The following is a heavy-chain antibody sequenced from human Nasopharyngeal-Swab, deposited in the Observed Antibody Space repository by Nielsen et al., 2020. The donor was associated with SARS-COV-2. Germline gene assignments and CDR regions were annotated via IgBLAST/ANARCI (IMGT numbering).Heavy chain of an antibody. J-gene: IGHJ6*02. V-gene: IGHV4-59*12. D-gene: IGHD3-10*01. CDR3: ARNHYYGSGSYYPLYYYYYGVDV. CDR2: IYYSGST. Sequence: SDTLSLTCTVSGGSISSYYWSWIRQPPGQGLEWIGYIYYSGSTKYNPSLKSRVTISVDTSKNQFSLKLSSVTAADTAVYYCARNHYYGSGSYYPLYYYYYGVDVWGQGTTVTVSS. CDR1: GGSISSYY.